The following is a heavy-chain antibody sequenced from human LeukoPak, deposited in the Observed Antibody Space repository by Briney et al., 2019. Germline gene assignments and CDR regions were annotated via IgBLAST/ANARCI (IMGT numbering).Heavy chain of an antibody. CDR2: INPNSGGT. CDR1: GYTFTGYY. D-gene: IGHD6-19*01. V-gene: IGHV1-2*04. J-gene: IGHJ3*02. CDR3: ARTRRSSGWYPLRTSGAFDI. Sequence: ASVKVSCKASGYTFTGYYMHWVRQAPGQGLEWMGWINPNSGGTNYAQKFQGWVTMTRDTSISTAYMELSRLRSDDTAVYYCARTRRSSGWYPLRTSGAFDIWGQGTMVTVSS.